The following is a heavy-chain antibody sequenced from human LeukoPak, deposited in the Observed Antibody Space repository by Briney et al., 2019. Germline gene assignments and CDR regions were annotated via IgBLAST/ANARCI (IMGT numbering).Heavy chain of an antibody. J-gene: IGHJ4*02. CDR3: AKDHAYYGSGSPFDY. V-gene: IGHV3-7*03. CDR1: GFTFSSYW. CDR2: IKQDGSEK. D-gene: IGHD3-10*01. Sequence: GGSLRLSCAASGFTFSSYWMSWVRQAPGKGLEWVANIKQDGSEKYYVDSVKGRFTISRDNSKNTLYLQMNSLRAEDTAVYYCAKDHAYYGSGSPFDYWGQGTLVTVSS.